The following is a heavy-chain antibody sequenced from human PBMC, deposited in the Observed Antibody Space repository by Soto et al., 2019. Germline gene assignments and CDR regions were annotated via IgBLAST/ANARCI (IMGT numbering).Heavy chain of an antibody. Sequence: PGGSLRLSCAASGFTFSSYAMHWVRQAPGKGLEWVAVISYDGSNKYYADSVKGRFTISRDNSKNTLYLQMNSPRAEDTAVYYCARDYGDYVAFSSFDYWGQGTLVTVSS. J-gene: IGHJ4*02. V-gene: IGHV3-30-3*01. CDR1: GFTFSSYA. CDR3: ARDYGDYVAFSSFDY. D-gene: IGHD4-17*01. CDR2: ISYDGSNK.